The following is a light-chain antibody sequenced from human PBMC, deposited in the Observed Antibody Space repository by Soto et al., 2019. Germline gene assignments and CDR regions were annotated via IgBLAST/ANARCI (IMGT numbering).Light chain of an antibody. J-gene: IGKJ1*01. V-gene: IGKV1-5*03. Sequence: DIQMTQSPSTLSASVGDRVTITCRASQSISSWLAWYQQKPGKAPKLLIYKASSLESGVPSSFSGSGSGTAFTLTISSLQPDDVATYYCQQYNSDPWTFGQGTKVEIK. CDR3: QQYNSDPWT. CDR1: QSISSW. CDR2: KAS.